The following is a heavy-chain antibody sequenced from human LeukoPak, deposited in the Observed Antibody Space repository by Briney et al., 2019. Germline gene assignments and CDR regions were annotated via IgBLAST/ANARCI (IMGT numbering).Heavy chain of an antibody. CDR2: IYYSGST. Sequence: PSETLSLTCTVSGGSISSYYWSWIRQPPGKGLEWIGYIYYSGSTNYNPSLKSRVTISVDTSRNQFSLKLSSVTAADTAVYYCARSGSYYSYWFDPWGQGTLVTVSS. CDR3: ARSGSYYSYWFDP. V-gene: IGHV4-59*08. J-gene: IGHJ5*02. D-gene: IGHD1-26*01. CDR1: GGSISSYY.